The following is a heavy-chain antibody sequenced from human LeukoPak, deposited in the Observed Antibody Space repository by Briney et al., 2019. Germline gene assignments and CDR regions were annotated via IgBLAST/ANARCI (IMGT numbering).Heavy chain of an antibody. J-gene: IGHJ4*02. CDR3: ARVRIEAAGRGLDY. Sequence: ASVTVSCKASGYTFTGHYMHWVRQAPGQGLEGVGLVSPYRGDTNYAQSFQGRVTMTRVTSISTVYMELSSLTSDDTAVYFCARVRIEAAGRGLDYWGQGTPVTVSS. V-gene: IGHV1-2*02. CDR1: GYTFTGHY. D-gene: IGHD6-13*01. CDR2: VSPYRGDT.